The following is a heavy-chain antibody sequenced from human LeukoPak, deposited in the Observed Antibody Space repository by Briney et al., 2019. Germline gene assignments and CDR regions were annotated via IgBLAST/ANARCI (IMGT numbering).Heavy chain of an antibody. CDR2: ISGSGGTT. D-gene: IGHD6-19*01. V-gene: IGHV3-23*01. Sequence: GGSLRLSCAASGFTFSNYGMSWVRQAPGKGLEWVSSISGSGGTTYYADSVKGRFTISRDNAKNSLYLQMNSLRAEDTAVYYCARISSGWTDYWGQGTLVTVSS. CDR3: ARISSGWTDY. J-gene: IGHJ4*02. CDR1: GFTFSNYG.